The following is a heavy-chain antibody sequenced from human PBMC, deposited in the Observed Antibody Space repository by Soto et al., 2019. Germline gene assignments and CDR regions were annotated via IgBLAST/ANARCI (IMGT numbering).Heavy chain of an antibody. J-gene: IGHJ2*01. CDR3: AREGLTGYWFFDL. Sequence: QVQLVQSGSEVKKPGASVRVSCRASGYTFTNYLIQWVRQAPGQGLEWMGWINPHSGDTTYAQSFPGRLSMTRDTSTSTAFMQLSSLRSDDAAVYYCAREGLTGYWFFDLWGRGTLVTVSS. V-gene: IGHV1-2*02. CDR1: GYTFTNYL. CDR2: INPHSGDT. D-gene: IGHD6-19*01.